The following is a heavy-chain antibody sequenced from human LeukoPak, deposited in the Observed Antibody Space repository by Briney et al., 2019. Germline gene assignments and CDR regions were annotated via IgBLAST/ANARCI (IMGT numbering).Heavy chain of an antibody. V-gene: IGHV1-18*03. CDR2: ISAYNGNT. CDR1: GYTFTSYG. CDR3: ARDRLEQQLDY. J-gene: IGHJ4*02. Sequence: ASVKVSCKASGYTFTSYGISWVRQAPGQGLGWMGWISAYNGNTNYAQKLQGRVTMTTDTSTSTAYMELRSLRSDDMAVYYCARDRLEQQLDYWGQGTLVTVSS. D-gene: IGHD6-13*01.